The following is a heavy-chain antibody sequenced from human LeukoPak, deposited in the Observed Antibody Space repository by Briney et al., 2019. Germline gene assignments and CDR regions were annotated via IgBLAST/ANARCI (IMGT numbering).Heavy chain of an antibody. CDR3: ARDATAGNFDY. D-gene: IGHD6-13*01. J-gene: IGHJ4*02. Sequence: SETLSLTCTVSGGSISSSSYYWGWMRQPPGKGLEWVGSIYYSGSTYYNSSLKSRVTISVDTSKNQFSLKLRSVTAADTAVYYCARDATAGNFDYWGQGTLVTVSS. CDR1: GGSISSSSYY. CDR2: IYYSGST. V-gene: IGHV4-39*07.